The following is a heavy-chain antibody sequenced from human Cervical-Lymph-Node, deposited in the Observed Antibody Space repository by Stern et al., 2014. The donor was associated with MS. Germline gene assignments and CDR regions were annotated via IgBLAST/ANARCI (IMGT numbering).Heavy chain of an antibody. J-gene: IGHJ6*02. CDR1: GFTFNHYG. D-gene: IGHD2-2*01. V-gene: IGHV3-30*18. CDR3: AKPVPGSLYGMDV. Sequence: QVQLVESGGGVVQPGRSLRLSCEASGFTFNHYGMHWVRQAPGKGLECVAVISHDGSNKYYADSVKGRFTISRDNSKNTLYLQMNSLRAEDTAMYYCAKPVPGSLYGMDVWGQGTTVTVSS. CDR2: ISHDGSNK.